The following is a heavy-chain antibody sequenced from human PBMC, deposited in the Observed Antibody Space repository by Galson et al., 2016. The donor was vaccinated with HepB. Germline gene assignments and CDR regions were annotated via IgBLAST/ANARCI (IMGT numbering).Heavy chain of an antibody. Sequence: SLRLSCAASGFTFDDYAMHWVRQPPGKGLEWVSGISWNSGSIGYADSVKGRFTISRDNAKNSLYLQMNSLRDEDTALYYCAKDIGPYGSGSYYGLNGMGVWGQGTTVTVSS. CDR1: GFTFDDYA. CDR3: AKDIGPYGSGSYYGLNGMGV. V-gene: IGHV3-9*01. D-gene: IGHD3-10*01. CDR2: ISWNSGSI. J-gene: IGHJ6*02.